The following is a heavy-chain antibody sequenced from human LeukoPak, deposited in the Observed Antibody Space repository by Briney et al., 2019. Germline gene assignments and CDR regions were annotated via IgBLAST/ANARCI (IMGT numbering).Heavy chain of an antibody. CDR1: GGSISSYY. CDR3: ARVTPVKRVGYYLDY. Sequence: SETLSLTCTVSGGSISSYYWSWIRQPAGKGLEWIGRIYTSGSTNYNPSLKSRVTMSVDTSKNQFSLKLSSVTAADTAVYYCARVTPVKRVGYYLDYWGQGTLVTVSS. V-gene: IGHV4-4*07. J-gene: IGHJ4*02. D-gene: IGHD4-23*01. CDR2: IYTSGST.